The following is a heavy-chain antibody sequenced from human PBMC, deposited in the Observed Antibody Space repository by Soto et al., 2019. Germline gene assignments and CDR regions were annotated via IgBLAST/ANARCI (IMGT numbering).Heavy chain of an antibody. CDR2: IYYTGNT. D-gene: IGHD2-15*01. CDR1: GGSLTGNY. CDR3: AKTPIGYCSGGTCSNWFDP. J-gene: IGHJ5*02. Sequence: SETLSLTCTVSGGSLTGNYWSWIRQPPGKGLEWVGYIYYTGNTYVKPSLKSRVTMSVDTSGNRFSLKLSSVTAADTAVYYCAKTPIGYCSGGTCSNWFDPWGQGTLVTVSS. V-gene: IGHV4-59*08.